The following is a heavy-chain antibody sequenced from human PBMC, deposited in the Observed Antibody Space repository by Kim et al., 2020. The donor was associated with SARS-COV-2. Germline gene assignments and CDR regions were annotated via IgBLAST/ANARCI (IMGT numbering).Heavy chain of an antibody. V-gene: IGHV5-10-1*01. CDR3: ARHLGTTGTTAVYYYYGMDV. CDR1: GYSFTSYW. D-gene: IGHD1-1*01. J-gene: IGHJ6*02. CDR2: IDPSDSYT. Sequence: GESLKISCKGSGYSFTSYWISWVRQMPGKGLEWMGRIDPSDSYTNYSPSFQGHVTISADKSISTAYLQWSSLKASDTAMYYCARHLGTTGTTAVYYYYGMDVWGQGTTVTVSS.